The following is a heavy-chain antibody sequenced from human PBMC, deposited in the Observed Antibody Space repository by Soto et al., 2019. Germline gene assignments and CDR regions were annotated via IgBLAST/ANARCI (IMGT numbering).Heavy chain of an antibody. CDR1: GYTFTGYY. CDR3: ARDGYTSWFDP. J-gene: IGHJ5*02. V-gene: IGHV1-2*02. CDR2: INPNSGGT. Sequence: GASVKVSCKASGYTFTGYYMHWVRQAPGQGLEWVGGINPNSGGTNYAQKFQGRVTMTSDTSISTAYMELSRLRSDDTAVYYCARDGYTSWFDPWGQGTLVTVSS. D-gene: IGHD5-18*01.